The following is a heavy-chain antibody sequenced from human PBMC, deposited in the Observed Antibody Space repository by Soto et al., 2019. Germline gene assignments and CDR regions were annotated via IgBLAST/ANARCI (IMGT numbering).Heavy chain of an antibody. V-gene: IGHV3-20*01. CDR1: GFTFDDYG. J-gene: IGHJ6*03. D-gene: IGHD6-6*01. CDR2: INWNGGST. Sequence: GGSLRLSWAASGFTFDDYGMIWVRQAPGKGLEWVSGINWNGGSTGYADSVKGRFTISRDNAKNSLYLQMNSLRAEDTALYHCARGSIAARHYYYYYMDVWGKGTKVTVSS. CDR3: ARGSIAARHYYYYYMDV.